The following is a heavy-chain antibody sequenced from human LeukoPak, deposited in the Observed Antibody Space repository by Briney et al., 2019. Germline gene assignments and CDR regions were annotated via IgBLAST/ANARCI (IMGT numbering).Heavy chain of an antibody. D-gene: IGHD3-22*01. CDR3: AREEYYDSSGYYYGGNWFDP. Sequence: ASGKVSCKASGYTFTSYYMHWVRQAPGQGLEWMGIINPSGGRTNYAQKLQGRVTMTRDTSTGTVYMELSSLRSEDTAVYYCAREEYYDSSGYYYGGNWFDPWGQGTLVTVSS. CDR2: INPSGGRT. V-gene: IGHV1-46*04. J-gene: IGHJ5*02. CDR1: GYTFTSYY.